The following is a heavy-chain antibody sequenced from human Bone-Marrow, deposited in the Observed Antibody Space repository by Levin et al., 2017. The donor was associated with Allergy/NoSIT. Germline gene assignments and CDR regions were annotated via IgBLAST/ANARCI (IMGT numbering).Heavy chain of an antibody. CDR2: IYYSGST. CDR3: ARERTITTTGETYDYGMDV. Sequence: SETLSLTCTVSGGSISGYYWSWIRQPPGKGLEWIGYIYYSGSTKYNPSLKSRVTISVDTSKNQFSLKLSSVTAADTAVYYCARERTITTTGETYDYGMDVWGQGTTVTVSS. V-gene: IGHV4-59*01. J-gene: IGHJ6*02. D-gene: IGHD7-27*01. CDR1: GGSISGYY.